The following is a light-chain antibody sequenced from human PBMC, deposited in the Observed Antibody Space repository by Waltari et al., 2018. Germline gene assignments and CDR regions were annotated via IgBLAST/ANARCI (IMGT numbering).Light chain of an antibody. CDR1: QSVSRG. J-gene: IGKJ1*01. V-gene: IGKV3-20*01. Sequence: IVLPQFPGTLSLSPGERATLSCRASQSVSRGLAWYQQKPGQAPSLLIYDASTRATDSSDRFSGSGSGTDFRLTISRLEPEDFAVYYCQKYGTLPATFGQGTKVEIK. CDR2: DAS. CDR3: QKYGTLPAT.